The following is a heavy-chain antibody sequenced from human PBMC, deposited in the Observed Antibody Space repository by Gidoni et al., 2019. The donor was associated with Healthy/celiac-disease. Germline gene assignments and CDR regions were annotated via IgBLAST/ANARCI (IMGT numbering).Heavy chain of an antibody. D-gene: IGHD3-22*01. J-gene: IGHJ3*02. CDR2: IIPILGTA. CDR3: ARCRYDSSGYYSLGAFDI. CDR1: GGTFSRSS. V-gene: IGHV1-69*01. Sequence: QVQLVQSGAEVKKPGSSVKVSCKASGGTFSRSSISWVRQAPGQGLEWMGGIIPILGTANYAQKFQGRVTITADESTSTAYMELSSLRSEDTAVYYCARCRYDSSGYYSLGAFDIWGQGTMVTVSS.